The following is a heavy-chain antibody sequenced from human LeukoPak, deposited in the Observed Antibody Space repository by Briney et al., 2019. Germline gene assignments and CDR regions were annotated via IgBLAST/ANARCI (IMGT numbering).Heavy chain of an antibody. D-gene: IGHD4-17*01. CDR2: ISVDGSYI. CDR1: RFAFHNYG. Sequence: GGSLRLSCAASRFAFHNYGMTWIRQAPEKGLEWVSSISVDGSYIKYADSAKGRFTISRDNSKGTLYLQMDSLRVEDTAVYYCGKDPNGDYIGAFDFWGQGTMVTVSS. CDR3: GKDPNGDYIGAFDF. J-gene: IGHJ3*01. V-gene: IGHV3-23*01.